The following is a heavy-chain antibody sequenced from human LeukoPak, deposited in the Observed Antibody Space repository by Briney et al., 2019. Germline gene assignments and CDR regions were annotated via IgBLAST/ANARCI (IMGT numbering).Heavy chain of an antibody. CDR2: IKQDGSEK. CDR3: AELGITMIGGV. Sequence: GGSLRLSCAATGFTFSSYSMNSVRQAPGYWLDWVANIKQDGSEKNYVESVKGRFTISRDNAKNSLYLQTNSLRAEDTAVYYCAELGITMIGGVWGKGTTVTISS. V-gene: IGHV3-7*01. J-gene: IGHJ6*04. D-gene: IGHD3-10*02. CDR1: GFTFSSYS.